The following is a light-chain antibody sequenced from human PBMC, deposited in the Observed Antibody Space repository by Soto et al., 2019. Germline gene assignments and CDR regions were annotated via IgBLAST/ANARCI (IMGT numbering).Light chain of an antibody. J-gene: IGLJ1*01. CDR2: DVS. CDR1: SSDVGGYNY. V-gene: IGLV2-14*01. CDR3: SSYTSSITNV. Sequence: QSALTQPASVSGSPGQSIDISCTGTSSDVGGYNYVSWYQQHPGKAPTVMIYDVSNRPSRVSNRFSGSTSGNTASRTISGLQADDEADYNCSSYTSSITNVFGTGTKLTVL.